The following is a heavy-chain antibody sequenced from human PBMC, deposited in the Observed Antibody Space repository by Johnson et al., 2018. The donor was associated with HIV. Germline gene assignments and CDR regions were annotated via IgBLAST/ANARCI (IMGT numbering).Heavy chain of an antibody. D-gene: IGHD5-12*01. CDR2: ISYDGSNK. J-gene: IGHJ3*02. CDR1: GFTFSSYA. V-gene: IGHV3-30*04. CDR3: ARERPGSGYDWGDAFDI. Sequence: QVQLVESGGGVVQPGRSLRLSCAASGFTFSSYAMHWVRQAPGKGLEWVAVISYDGSNKYYAASEKGRFTISRDNSKNTLYLQLNSLRAEDTAVYYCARERPGSGYDWGDAFDIWGQGTMVTVSS.